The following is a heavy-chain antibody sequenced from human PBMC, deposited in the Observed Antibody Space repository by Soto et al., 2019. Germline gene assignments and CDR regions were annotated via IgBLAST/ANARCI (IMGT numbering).Heavy chain of an antibody. V-gene: IGHV1-46*01. J-gene: IGHJ4*02. CDR1: GYTFTNYY. D-gene: IGHD6-13*01. Sequence: QVQLVQSGAEVKKPGASVKVSCRTSGYTFTNYYIHWVRQAPGQGLEWLGIINPASGSTNYAQDFQGRVILTMYTSTTTVYMELSGLRAEDTAIFYCARDLAAGDHWGQGTLVTVSS. CDR3: ARDLAAGDH. CDR2: INPASGST.